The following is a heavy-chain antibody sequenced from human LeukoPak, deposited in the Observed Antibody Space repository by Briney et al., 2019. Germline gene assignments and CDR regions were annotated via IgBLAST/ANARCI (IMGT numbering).Heavy chain of an antibody. J-gene: IGHJ6*03. V-gene: IGHV4-39*02. Sequence: SETLSLTCNVSGGSMSSSLYYWGWIRQPPGKGLDYIGSIYAGGSTYYNPSLESRVTISKDTSKNHFSLRLNSVTAADTAVYYCARIVAAAGTVYYYYYMDVWGKGTTVTISS. D-gene: IGHD6-13*01. CDR2: IYAGGST. CDR1: GGSMSSSLYY. CDR3: ARIVAAAGTVYYYYYMDV.